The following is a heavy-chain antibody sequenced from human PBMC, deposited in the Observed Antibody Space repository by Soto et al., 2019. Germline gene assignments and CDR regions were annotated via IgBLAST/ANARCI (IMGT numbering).Heavy chain of an antibody. V-gene: IGHV4-31*01. D-gene: IGHD2-2*01. CDR2: IYHSGST. J-gene: IGHJ5*02. Sequence: QVQLQESGPGLVKPSQTLSLTCTVSGGSISSGGYYWSWIRQHPGKCLEWIGYIYHSGSTYYNPPLRGPVTVSVDAPRTQCSLKQSSVTAADTAVYYCARTLAPAGRWFDPCGPGTLVTVSS. CDR3: ARTLAPAGRWFDP. CDR1: GGSISSGGYY.